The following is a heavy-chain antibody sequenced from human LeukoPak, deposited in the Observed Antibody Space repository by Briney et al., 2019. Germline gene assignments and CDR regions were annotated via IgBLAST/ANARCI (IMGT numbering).Heavy chain of an antibody. D-gene: IGHD3-16*01. CDR1: GFVFSIYT. V-gene: IGHV3-64D*06. Sequence: GSLRLSCSASGFVFSIYTMYWVRQAPGKGPEYVSTISGSGNGFSIYYADSVKGRFTISRDDSKSILYLQMNGLRSEDTAVYYCVKDFGRVRGTPDSWGQGTLVTVSS. CDR3: VKDFGRVRGTPDS. CDR2: ISGSGNGFSI. J-gene: IGHJ4*02.